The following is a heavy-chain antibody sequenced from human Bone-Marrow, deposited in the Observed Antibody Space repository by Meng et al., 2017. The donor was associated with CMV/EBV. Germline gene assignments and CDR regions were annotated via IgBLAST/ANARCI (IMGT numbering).Heavy chain of an antibody. D-gene: IGHD2-2*01. Sequence: GESLKISCAASGFTFSNAWMSWVRQAPGKGLVWVSRINSDGSSTSYADSVKGRFTISRDNAKNTLYLQMNSLRAEDTAVYYCARDFSSTDAFDIWGQGTMVTVSS. CDR2: INSDGSST. CDR3: ARDFSSTDAFDI. CDR1: GFTFSNAW. J-gene: IGHJ3*02. V-gene: IGHV3-74*01.